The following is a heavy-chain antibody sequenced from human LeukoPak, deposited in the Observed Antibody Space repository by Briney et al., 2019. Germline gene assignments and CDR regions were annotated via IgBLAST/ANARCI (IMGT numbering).Heavy chain of an antibody. D-gene: IGHD2-21*02. CDR2: INHSGST. J-gene: IGHJ4*02. CDR1: GGSFSGYY. Sequence: SETLSLTCAVYGGSFSGYYWSWIRQPPEMGLEWIGEINHSGSTNYNPSLKSRVAISVDTSKNQFSLKLSSVTAADTAVYYCARGHDCMDYWGQGTLVTVSS. CDR3: ARGHDCMDY. V-gene: IGHV4-34*01.